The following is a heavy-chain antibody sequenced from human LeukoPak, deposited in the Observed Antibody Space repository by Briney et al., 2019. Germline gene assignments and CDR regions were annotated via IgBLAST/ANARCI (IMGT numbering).Heavy chain of an antibody. J-gene: IGHJ4*02. CDR2: ISGSGGST. D-gene: IGHD2-2*01. V-gene: IGHV3-23*01. CDR3: AKVWRRNCSSTRCYAGYDY. Sequence: GGSLRLSCAASGFTFSSYAMSWVRQAPGKGLEWVSAISGSGGSTYYADSVKGRFTISRDNSKNTLYLQMNSLRAEDTAVYYCAKVWRRNCSSTRCYAGYDYWGQGTLVTVSS. CDR1: GFTFSSYA.